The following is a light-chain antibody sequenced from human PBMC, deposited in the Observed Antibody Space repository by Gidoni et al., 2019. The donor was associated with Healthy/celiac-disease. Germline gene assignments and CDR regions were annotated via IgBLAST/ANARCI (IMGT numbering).Light chain of an antibody. J-gene: IGKJ2*01. CDR3: QQYDNLPYT. Sequence: DIQMTQSPSSLSASVGDRVTITCQASQDISNYLNWYQQKPGKAPKLLIYESSNLETGVPSRLSGSGSGTDFTFTISSLQPEDIATYYCQQYDNLPYTFGQGTKLEIK. CDR2: ESS. CDR1: QDISNY. V-gene: IGKV1-33*01.